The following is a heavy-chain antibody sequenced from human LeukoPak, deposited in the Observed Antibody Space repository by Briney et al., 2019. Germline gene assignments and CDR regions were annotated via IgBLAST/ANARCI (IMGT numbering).Heavy chain of an antibody. CDR2: IWYDGSNK. D-gene: IGHD3-3*01. CDR3: ARDGDYDFWSGYSYQTPYYYYGMDV. J-gene: IGHJ6*02. Sequence: GGSLRLSCAASGFTFSNAWMSWVRQAPGKGLEWVAVIWYDGSNKYYADSVKGRFTISRDNSKNTLYLQMNSLRAEDTAVYYCARDGDYDFWSGYSYQTPYYYYGMDVWGQGTTVTVSS. CDR1: GFTFSNAW. V-gene: IGHV3-33*08.